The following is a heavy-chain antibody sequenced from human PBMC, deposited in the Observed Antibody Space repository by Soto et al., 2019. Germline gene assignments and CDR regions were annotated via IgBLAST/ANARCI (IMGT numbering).Heavy chain of an antibody. CDR3: ATDRGGSLDF. CDR2: ISSSXSYI. CDR1: GFTFSSYS. V-gene: IGHV3-21*01. D-gene: IGHD3-16*01. Sequence: GXSLRLSCAASGFTFSSYSMNWVRQAPGKGLEWVQXISSSXSYIYYEDYVXXRFTIYKXXYKNKLYLKVNSMRVEDMAVYYCATDRGGSLDFWGQGTLVTVSS. J-gene: IGHJ4*02.